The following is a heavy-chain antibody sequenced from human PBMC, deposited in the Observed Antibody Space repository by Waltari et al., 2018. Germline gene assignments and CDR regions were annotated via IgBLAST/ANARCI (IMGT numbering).Heavy chain of an antibody. CDR3: ARGGEGPYFDY. D-gene: IGHD3-16*01. CDR1: GFTFSRYG. J-gene: IGHJ4*02. Sequence: QVQLVESGGGVVPPGRSLRLSCAASGFTFSRYGMHWVRQAPGKGPEWVAVMSYDGSDQNYADSVKGRFTISRDNTKNTLYLQMNSLRAEDTAVYYCARGGEGPYFDYWGQGALVTVSS. V-gene: IGHV3-30*01. CDR2: MSYDGSDQ.